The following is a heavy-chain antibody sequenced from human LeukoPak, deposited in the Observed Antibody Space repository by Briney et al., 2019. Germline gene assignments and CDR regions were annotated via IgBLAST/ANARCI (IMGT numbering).Heavy chain of an antibody. J-gene: IGHJ4*02. CDR2: IYYSGST. D-gene: IGHD2-2*01. CDR1: VGSISSGDYY. V-gene: IGHV4-30-4*08. CDR3: ARDQVIVPAVDY. Sequence: PSQTLSLTCTVSVGSISSGDYYWSSIRQPPGKGLEWLGYIYYSGSTYYNPSLKSRVTISVETSKNQFSVKLSSVNAADAAVYYCARDQVIVPAVDYWGQGTLVTVSS.